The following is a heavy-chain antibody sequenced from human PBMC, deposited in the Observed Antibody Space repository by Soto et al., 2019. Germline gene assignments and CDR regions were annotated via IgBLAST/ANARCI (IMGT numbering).Heavy chain of an antibody. J-gene: IGHJ4*02. V-gene: IGHV4-39*01. D-gene: IGHD1-26*01. CDR2: IFYRGNT. Sequence: QLQLQESGPGLVKPSETLSLTCTVSGGSITTNSYYWGWIRQSPGKGLEWVGNIFYRGNTYYNPSLKSRFTISVDTSTNQFSLKVTSVTAADTAVYYCARRFGRGFDYWGQGTLVTVSS. CDR1: GGSITTNSYY. CDR3: ARRFGRGFDY.